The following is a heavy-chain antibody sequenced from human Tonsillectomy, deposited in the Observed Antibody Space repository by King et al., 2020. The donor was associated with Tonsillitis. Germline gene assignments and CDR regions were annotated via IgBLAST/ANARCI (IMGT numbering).Heavy chain of an antibody. CDR1: GFTFSTYA. J-gene: IGHJ4*02. CDR2: IRGSGDST. CDR3: AKILLQPY. Sequence: VQLVESGGGLVQPGGSLRLSCAASGFTFSTYAMSWVRQPPGKGLEWVSSIRGSGDSTSYADSVKGRFTISRDNSKTTLYLHMNSLRAEDTAVYYCAKILLQPYWGQGTLVTVSS. V-gene: IGHV3-23*04. D-gene: IGHD1-1*01.